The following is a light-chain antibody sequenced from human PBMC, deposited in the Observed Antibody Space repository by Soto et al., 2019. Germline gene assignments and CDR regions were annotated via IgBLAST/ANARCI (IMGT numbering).Light chain of an antibody. CDR3: QQYNSYPWT. Sequence: DIQMTQSPSSLSASIGDRVTITCQASQNITNNLSWYQQEPGKAPKLLIFDVSSLESGVPSRFSGSGSGTEFTLTISSLQPGDIATYYCQQYNSYPWTFGQGTKVDIK. CDR1: QNITNN. CDR2: DVS. J-gene: IGKJ1*01. V-gene: IGKV1-5*01.